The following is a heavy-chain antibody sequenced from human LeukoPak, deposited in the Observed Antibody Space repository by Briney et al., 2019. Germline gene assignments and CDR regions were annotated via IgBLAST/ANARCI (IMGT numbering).Heavy chain of an antibody. D-gene: IGHD4-17*01. CDR1: GGSISSYY. CDR2: GHYSGSF. CDR3: ARFDYGDSAGRAGPLNF. Sequence: SETLSLTCTVSGGSISSYYWSRIRQPPGKGLEWIGYGHYSGSFNYSPPLKSRAIISLDTSKNQFSLRLSSVTAADTAVYYCARFDYGDSAGRAGPLNFWGQGTLVTDSS. J-gene: IGHJ4*02. V-gene: IGHV4-59*01.